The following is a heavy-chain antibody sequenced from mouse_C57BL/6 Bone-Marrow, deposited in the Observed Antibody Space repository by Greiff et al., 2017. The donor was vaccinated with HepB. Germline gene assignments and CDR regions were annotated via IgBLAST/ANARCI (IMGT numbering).Heavy chain of an antibody. J-gene: IGHJ2*01. V-gene: IGHV1-80*01. CDR3: ARELRLQRDYFDY. Sequence: VQLQQSGAELVKPGASVKISCKASGYAFSSYWMNWVKQRPGKGLEWIGQIYPGDGDTNYNGKFKGKATLTADKSSSTAYMQLSSLTSEDSAVYFCARELRLQRDYFDYWGQGTTLTVSS. D-gene: IGHD3-2*02. CDR2: IYPGDGDT. CDR1: GYAFSSYW.